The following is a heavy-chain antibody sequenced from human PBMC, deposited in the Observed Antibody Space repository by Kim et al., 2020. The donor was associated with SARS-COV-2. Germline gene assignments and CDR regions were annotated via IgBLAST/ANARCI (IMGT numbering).Heavy chain of an antibody. V-gene: IGHV3-21*01. CDR2: ISSSSSYI. CDR3: ASNYDFWSGYYSATWFDP. Sequence: GGSLRLSCAASGFTFSSYSMNWVRQAPGKGLEWVSSISSSSSYIYYADSVKGRFTISRDNAKNSLYLQMNSLRAEDTAVYYCASNYDFWSGYYSATWFDPWGQGTLVTVSS. D-gene: IGHD3-3*01. J-gene: IGHJ5*02. CDR1: GFTFSSYS.